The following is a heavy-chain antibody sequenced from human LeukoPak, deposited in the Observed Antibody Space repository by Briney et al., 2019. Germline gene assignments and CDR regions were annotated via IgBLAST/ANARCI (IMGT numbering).Heavy chain of an antibody. CDR1: GYTLTELS. J-gene: IGHJ5*02. CDR3: ATDRFDP. CDR2: FDPEDGET. V-gene: IGHV1-24*01. Sequence: GASVKVSCKVSGYTLTELSMHWVRQAPGKGLEWMGGFDPEDGETIYAQKFQGRVTMTKDTSTDTAYMELSSLRSEDTAVYYCATDRFDPWGQGTLVTVSS.